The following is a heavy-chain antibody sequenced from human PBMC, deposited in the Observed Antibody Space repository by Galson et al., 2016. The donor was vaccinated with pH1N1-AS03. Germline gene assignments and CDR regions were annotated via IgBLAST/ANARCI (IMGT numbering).Heavy chain of an antibody. Sequence: SLRLSCAASGFNFASYSMNWVRQAPGKGLEWVSYINSRSSSILYGDSVKGRFTISRDNAKNSLYLQMIALRDDDTAVYYCTRLTGSGPWVQGTRVTVSS. D-gene: IGHD2-15*01. CDR1: GFNFASYS. CDR3: TRLTGSGP. CDR2: INSRSSSI. V-gene: IGHV3-48*02. J-gene: IGHJ5*02.